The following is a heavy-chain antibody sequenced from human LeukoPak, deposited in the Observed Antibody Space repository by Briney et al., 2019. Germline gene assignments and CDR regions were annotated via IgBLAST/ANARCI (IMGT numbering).Heavy chain of an antibody. Sequence: ASVKVSCKASGYTFTSYYIHWVRQAPGQGLEWMVIINPSDGSTNYAQKFQGRVTMTRDTSTNTVYMELSSLRSDDTAVYYCARDPGSYDSSGYSDYWGQGTLVTVSS. D-gene: IGHD3-22*01. CDR3: ARDPGSYDSSGYSDY. CDR2: INPSDGST. V-gene: IGHV1-46*01. CDR1: GYTFTSYY. J-gene: IGHJ4*02.